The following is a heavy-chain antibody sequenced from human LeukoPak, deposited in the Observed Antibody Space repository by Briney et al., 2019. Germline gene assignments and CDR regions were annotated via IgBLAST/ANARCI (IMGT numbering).Heavy chain of an antibody. V-gene: IGHV1-18*01. J-gene: IGHJ4*02. Sequence: GASVKVSCKASGYTFTSYGISWVRQAPGQGLEWMGWISAYNGNTNYAQKLQGRVTMTTDTSTSTAYMELRSLRSDDTAVYYCARAVAYSSSWYVDDYWGQGTLVTVSS. D-gene: IGHD6-13*01. CDR2: ISAYNGNT. CDR3: ARAVAYSSSWYVDDY. CDR1: GYTFTSYG.